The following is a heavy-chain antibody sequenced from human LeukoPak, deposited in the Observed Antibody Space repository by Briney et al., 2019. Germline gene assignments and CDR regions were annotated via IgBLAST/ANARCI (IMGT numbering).Heavy chain of an antibody. CDR3: ARGGIISAFWSRLTDY. CDR2: FYRGEIT. CDR1: GFTVSSSY. V-gene: IGHV3-53*01. J-gene: IGHJ4*02. Sequence: GGSLRLSCAASGFTVSSSYMYWVRQAPGKGLEWVSFFYRGEITYYAESVRGRFTISRDNAKNSLYLQMNSLRAEDTAVYYCARGGIISAFWSRLTDYWGQGTLVTVSS. D-gene: IGHD3-16*01.